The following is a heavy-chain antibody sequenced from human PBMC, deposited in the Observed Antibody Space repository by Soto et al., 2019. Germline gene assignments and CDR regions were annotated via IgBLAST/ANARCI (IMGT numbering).Heavy chain of an antibody. CDR3: TRGVAAAGTDHCYYYGMDV. CDR1: GFTFGDYA. V-gene: IGHV3-49*03. D-gene: IGHD6-13*01. J-gene: IGHJ6*02. CDR2: IRSKAYGGTT. Sequence: PGGSLRLSCTASGFTFGDYAMSWFRQAPGKGLEWVGFIRSKAYGGTTEYAASVKGRFTISRDDSKSIAYLQMNSLKTEDTAVYYSTRGVAAAGTDHCYYYGMDVWGQGTTVTVS.